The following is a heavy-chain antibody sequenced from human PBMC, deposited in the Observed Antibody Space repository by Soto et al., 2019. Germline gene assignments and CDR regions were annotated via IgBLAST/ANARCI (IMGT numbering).Heavy chain of an antibody. CDR2: IYTSGST. CDR3: ARGRIVGALGY. D-gene: IGHD1-26*01. J-gene: IGHJ4*02. CDR1: GCTISSYY. V-gene: IGHV4-4*07. Sequence: PSESLTLPCAVSGCTISSYYWSWIRQPAGKGLEWIGRIYTSGSTNYNPSLKSRVTMSVDTSKNQFSLKLSSVTAADTAVYYCARGRIVGALGYWGQGTLVTVSS.